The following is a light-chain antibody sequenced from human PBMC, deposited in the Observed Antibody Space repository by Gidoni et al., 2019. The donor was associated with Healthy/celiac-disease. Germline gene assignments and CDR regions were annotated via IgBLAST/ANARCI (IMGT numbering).Light chain of an antibody. J-gene: IGKJ4*01. Sequence: DIQMTQSPSSLSASVGDRVTITCRASQSISSYVNWYQQKPGKAPKLLIYAASSLQSGVPSRFSGSGSGTDFTLTISSLQHEDFATYSCQQSYSTPLTVGGGTKVEIK. CDR2: AAS. CDR1: QSISSY. V-gene: IGKV1-39*01. CDR3: QQSYSTPLT.